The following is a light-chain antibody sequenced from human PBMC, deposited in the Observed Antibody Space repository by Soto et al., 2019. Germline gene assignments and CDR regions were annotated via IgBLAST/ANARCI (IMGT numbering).Light chain of an antibody. CDR3: AAWDDSLSGVV. V-gene: IGLV1-47*01. J-gene: IGLJ2*01. CDR2: RNN. Sequence: QSVLTQPPSASGTPVQRVTISCSGSSSNIGSNYVYWYHQLPGTAPKLLIYRNNQRPSGVPDRFSGSKSGTSASLAISGLRSEDEADYYCAAWDDSLSGVVFGGGTKLPVL. CDR1: SSNIGSNY.